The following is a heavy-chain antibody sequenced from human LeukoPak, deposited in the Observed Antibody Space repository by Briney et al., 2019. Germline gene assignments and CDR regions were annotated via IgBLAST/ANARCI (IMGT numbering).Heavy chain of an antibody. J-gene: IGHJ3*02. V-gene: IGHV4-4*07. CDR3: ARYDRAAFDI. CDR1: GGSISSHY. CDR2: VYPSGST. Sequence: SETLSLTCTVSGGSISSHYWSWIRQPAGKGLEWIVRVYPSGSTDYNPSLESRVNLPVDTSKNQLSLKMSSVTAAATAVYYCARYDRAAFDIWGQGTMATVSS. D-gene: IGHD1-14*01.